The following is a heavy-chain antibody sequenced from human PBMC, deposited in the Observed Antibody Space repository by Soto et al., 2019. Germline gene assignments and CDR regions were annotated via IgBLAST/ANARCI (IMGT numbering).Heavy chain of an antibody. CDR1: GGTFSSYA. Sequence: SVKVSCKASGGTFSSYAISWVRQAPGQGLEWMGGIIPNFGTANYAQKFQGRVTITRDTSASTAYMELSSLRSEDTAVYYCAREDIVVVPAAIKRHYYYGMDVWGQGTTVTVSS. V-gene: IGHV1-69*05. D-gene: IGHD2-2*02. CDR2: IIPNFGTA. J-gene: IGHJ6*02. CDR3: AREDIVVVPAAIKRHYYYGMDV.